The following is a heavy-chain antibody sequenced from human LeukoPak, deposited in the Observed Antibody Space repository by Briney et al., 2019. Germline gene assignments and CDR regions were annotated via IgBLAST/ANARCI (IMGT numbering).Heavy chain of an antibody. Sequence: GGSLRLSCAASGFTFSSYGMHWVRQAPGKGLEWVAVIWYDGSNKYYADSVKGRFTISRDNSKNTLYLQMNSLRAEDTAVYYCARDRTGTGDYYFDYWGQGTLVTVSS. CDR2: IWYDGSNK. CDR1: GFTFSSYG. V-gene: IGHV3-33*01. CDR3: ARDRTGTGDYYFDY. J-gene: IGHJ4*02. D-gene: IGHD3-9*01.